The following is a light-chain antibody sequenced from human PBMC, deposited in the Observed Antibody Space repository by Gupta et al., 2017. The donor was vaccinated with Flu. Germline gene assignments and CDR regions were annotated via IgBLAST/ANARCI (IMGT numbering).Light chain of an antibody. J-gene: IGLJ1*01. CDR1: NIGSKS. V-gene: IGLV3-21*02. CDR2: DDS. Sequence: SDVLPQPPSLSVAPGQTARITCGGNNIGSKSVHGYQQKPGQAPVLVVYDDSDRPSGIPERFSGSNSGNTATLTISRVEAGDEADYYCQVWDSSSDHYVFGTGTKVTVL. CDR3: QVWDSSSDHYV.